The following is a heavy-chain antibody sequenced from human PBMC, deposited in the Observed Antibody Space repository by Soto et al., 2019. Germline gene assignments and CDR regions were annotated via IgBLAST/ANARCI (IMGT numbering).Heavy chain of an antibody. CDR3: ARVGDIWFGPFDY. V-gene: IGHV4-30-4*01. Sequence: SETLSLTCTVSGGSISSGDYYWSWIRQPPGKGLEWIGYIYYSGSTYYNPSLKSRVTISVDTSKNQFSLKLSSVTAADTAVYYCARVGDIWFGPFDYWGQGTLVTVSS. D-gene: IGHD3-10*01. J-gene: IGHJ4*02. CDR2: IYYSGST. CDR1: GGSISSGDYY.